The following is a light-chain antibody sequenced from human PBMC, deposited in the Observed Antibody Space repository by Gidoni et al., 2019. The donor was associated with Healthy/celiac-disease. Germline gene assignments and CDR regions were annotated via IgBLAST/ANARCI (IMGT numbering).Light chain of an antibody. CDR1: SSNIGSNT. Sequence: QSVLTQPPSASGPPGQRVTIPCSGSSSNIGSNTVNWYQQLPGTAPKLLIYSTNQRPSGVPDRFAGSKSGTSASLAISGLQSEDEADYYCAAWDDSLNRVFGGGTKLTV. CDR2: STN. J-gene: IGLJ2*01. CDR3: AAWDDSLNRV. V-gene: IGLV1-44*01.